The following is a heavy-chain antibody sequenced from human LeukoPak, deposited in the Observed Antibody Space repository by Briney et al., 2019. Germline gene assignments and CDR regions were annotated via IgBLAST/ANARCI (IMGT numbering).Heavy chain of an antibody. V-gene: IGHV4-59*01. CDR2: IYYSGST. CDR3: ARTEGYSSGWYLID. CDR1: GGSISSYY. J-gene: IGHJ4*02. Sequence: SETLSLTCTVSGGSISSYYWSWTRQPPGKGLEWIGYIYYSGSTNYNPSLKSRVTISVDTSKNQFSLKLSSVTAADTAVYYCARTEGYSSGWYLIDWGQGTLVTVSS. D-gene: IGHD6-19*01.